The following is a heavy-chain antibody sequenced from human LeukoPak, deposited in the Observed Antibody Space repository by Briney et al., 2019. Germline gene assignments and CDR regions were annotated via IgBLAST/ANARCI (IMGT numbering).Heavy chain of an antibody. CDR2: INPNSGGT. CDR3: ARTFPGRIAARPGGRWFDP. D-gene: IGHD6-6*01. CDR1: GYTFTGYY. J-gene: IGHJ5*02. Sequence: GASVKVSCKASGYTFTGYYMHWVRQAPGQGLEWMGWINPNSGGTNYAQKFQGRVTMTRDTSISTAYMELSRLRSDDTAVYYCARTFPGRIAARPGGRWFDPWGQGTLVTVSS. V-gene: IGHV1-2*02.